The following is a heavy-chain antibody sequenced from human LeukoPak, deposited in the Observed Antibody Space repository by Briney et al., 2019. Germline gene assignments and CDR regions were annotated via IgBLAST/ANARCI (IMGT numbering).Heavy chain of an antibody. D-gene: IGHD3-22*01. Sequence: GGSLRLSCAASGFTFSIYAISWVRQAPGKGLEWVSAISGSGGSTYYADSVKGRFTISRDNSKNTLYLQTNSLRAEDTAVYYCAKDWRNVFHYYDSSGYIGYFDYWGQGTLVTVSS. CDR1: GFTFSIYA. CDR3: AKDWRNVFHYYDSSGYIGYFDY. J-gene: IGHJ4*02. CDR2: ISGSGGST. V-gene: IGHV3-23*01.